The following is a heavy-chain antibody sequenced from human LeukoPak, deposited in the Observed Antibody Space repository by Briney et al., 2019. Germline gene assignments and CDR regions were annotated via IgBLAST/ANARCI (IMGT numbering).Heavy chain of an antibody. V-gene: IGHV3-49*04. CDR2: IRGKAYGGTT. Sequence: PGRSLRLSCTASGFTFGDYAMSWVRQAPGKGLEWVGFIRGKAYGGTTEYAASVKGRFTISRDDSKSIAYLQMNSLKTEDTAVYYCTSFTIGWGQGTLVTVSS. CDR3: TSFTIG. CDR1: GFTFGDYA. J-gene: IGHJ4*02. D-gene: IGHD3-16*01.